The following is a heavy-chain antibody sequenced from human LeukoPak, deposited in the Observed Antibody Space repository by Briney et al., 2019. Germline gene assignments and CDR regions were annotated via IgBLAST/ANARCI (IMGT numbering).Heavy chain of an antibody. Sequence: GGSLRLSCAASGFTFGSYTMNWVRQAPGKGLEWVSYISSSSSTISYADSVKGRFTISRDNAKNSLYLQMDSLRAEDTAVYYCARLHCSSTSCYFFDRTGVFDYWGQGTLVTVSS. V-gene: IGHV3-48*04. J-gene: IGHJ4*02. D-gene: IGHD2-2*01. CDR1: GFTFGSYT. CDR3: ARLHCSSTSCYFFDRTGVFDY. CDR2: ISSSSSTI.